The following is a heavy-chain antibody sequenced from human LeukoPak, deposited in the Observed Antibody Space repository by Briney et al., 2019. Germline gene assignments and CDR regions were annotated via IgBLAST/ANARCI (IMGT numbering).Heavy chain of an antibody. Sequence: SETLSLTCNVSGGSISSHYWGWIRQPPGKGLEWIGYIYYSGNTNYNPSLKSRVTMSVDTSKNQFSLKLSSVTAADTAVYYCARDGHIAVAGKAYYYYYKDVWGKGTTVTVSS. J-gene: IGHJ6*03. CDR2: IYYSGNT. D-gene: IGHD6-19*01. V-gene: IGHV4-59*11. CDR1: GGSISSHY. CDR3: ARDGHIAVAGKAYYYYYKDV.